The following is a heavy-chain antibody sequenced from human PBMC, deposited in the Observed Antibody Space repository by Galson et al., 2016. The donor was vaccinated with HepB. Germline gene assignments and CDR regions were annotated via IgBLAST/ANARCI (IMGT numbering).Heavy chain of an antibody. CDR3: ARDALKESGSPRHFNYYSGMDV. V-gene: IGHV3-30*02. CDR1: GLTFSRHV. CDR2: IWYDGSKK. J-gene: IGHJ6*02. D-gene: IGHD1-26*01. Sequence: SLRLSCAASGLTFSRHVMHWVRQAPGKGLEWVAFIWYDGSKKYYGTSVEGRFTISRDNSKNTLYLQMNSLRAEDTAVYYCARDALKESGSPRHFNYYSGMDVWGQGTTVTVS.